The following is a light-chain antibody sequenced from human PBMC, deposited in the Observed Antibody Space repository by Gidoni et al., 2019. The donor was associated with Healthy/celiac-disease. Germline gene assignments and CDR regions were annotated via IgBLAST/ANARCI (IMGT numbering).Light chain of an antibody. V-gene: IGKV3-15*01. Sequence: EIVMTQSPATLSVSPGESATLSCRASQSVSSNLAWYQQKPGQAPRLLIYGASTRATGIPARFSGSGPGTEFTLTISSLQSEDFAVYYCQQYNNWPFTFXPXTKVDIK. CDR3: QQYNNWPFT. J-gene: IGKJ3*01. CDR1: QSVSSN. CDR2: GAS.